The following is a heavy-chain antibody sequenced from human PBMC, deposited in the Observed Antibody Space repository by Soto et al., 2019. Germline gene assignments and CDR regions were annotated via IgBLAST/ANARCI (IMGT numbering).Heavy chain of an antibody. CDR1: GFTFSSYS. CDR3: ASSYYYGSRGWYFDL. V-gene: IGHV3-48*02. D-gene: IGHD3-10*01. Sequence: GGSLRLSCAASGFTFSSYSMNWVRQAPGKGLEWVSYISSSSSTIYYADSVKGRFTISRDNAKNSLYLQMNSLRDEDTAVYYCASSYYYGSRGWYFDLWGRGTLVTVSS. J-gene: IGHJ2*01. CDR2: ISSSSSTI.